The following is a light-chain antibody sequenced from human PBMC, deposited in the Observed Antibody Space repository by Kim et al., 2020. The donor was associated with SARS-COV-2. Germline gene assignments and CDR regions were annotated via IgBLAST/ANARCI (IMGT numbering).Light chain of an antibody. J-gene: IGKJ1*01. V-gene: IGKV3-11*01. CDR3: QQRNNWAT. CDR1: QSVSSY. Sequence: SLLPGERATLSGRASQSVSSYVAWYQYKPGQAPRLLIYDASKRATGIPARFSGSGFGTDFTLTISSLEPEDFAVYYCQQRNNWATFGQGTKVDIK. CDR2: DAS.